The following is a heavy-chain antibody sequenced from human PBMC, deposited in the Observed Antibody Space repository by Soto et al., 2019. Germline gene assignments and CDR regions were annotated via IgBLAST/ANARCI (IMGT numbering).Heavy chain of an antibody. Sequence: QVQLVESGGGVVQPGRSLSLSCAASGFSFSSHGMHWLRQAPGRGLEWVAVISHDGSFKSYADSLRGRFTVSRDNSKNTLYLQIHSLRPEDTAVYYCAKLEGSVPVDGDWFDPWGQGTLVTVSS. J-gene: IGHJ5*02. V-gene: IGHV3-30*18. CDR1: GFSFSSHG. CDR3: AKLEGSVPVDGDWFDP. CDR2: ISHDGSFK. D-gene: IGHD6-19*01.